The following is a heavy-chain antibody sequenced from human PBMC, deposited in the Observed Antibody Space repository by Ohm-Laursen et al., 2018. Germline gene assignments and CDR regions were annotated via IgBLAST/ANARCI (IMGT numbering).Heavy chain of an antibody. CDR2: IYHSGST. D-gene: IGHD3-3*01. V-gene: IGHV4-59*01. CDR1: GGSMRSYY. Sequence: SDTLSLTCTVSGGSMRSYYWSWIRQPLGKGLEWIGYIYHSGSTTYNPSLKSPVTISIDTSKRQFSLKLSSVTAADTAVYYCARDRHLDDAFDIWGQGTKVTVSS. J-gene: IGHJ3*02. CDR3: ARDRHLDDAFDI.